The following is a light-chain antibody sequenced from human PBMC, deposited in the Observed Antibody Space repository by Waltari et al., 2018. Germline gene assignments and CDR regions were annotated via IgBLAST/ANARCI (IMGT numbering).Light chain of an antibody. CDR3: QQLKSYPRT. J-gene: IGKJ2*02. V-gene: IGKV1-9*01. Sequence: DIQLTQSPSFLSASVEARVTITCRASQGIITYLAWYQQKPGKAPKVLIYAASTLQSGVPSRFSGSGSGTEFTLTISSLQPEDFATYYCQQLKSYPRTFGQGTKLEIK. CDR1: QGIITY. CDR2: AAS.